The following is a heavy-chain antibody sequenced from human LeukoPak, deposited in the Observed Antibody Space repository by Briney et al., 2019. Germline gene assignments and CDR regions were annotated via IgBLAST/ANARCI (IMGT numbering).Heavy chain of an antibody. V-gene: IGHV1-2*06. Sequence: ASAKVSCKASGYTFTGYYMHWVRQAPGQGLEWMGRINPNSGGTNYAQKFQGRVTMTRDTSISTAYMELSRLRSDDTAVYYCATLHIVVVPAAGNWFDPWGQGTLVTVSS. D-gene: IGHD2-2*01. CDR1: GYTFTGYY. CDR2: INPNSGGT. CDR3: ATLHIVVVPAAGNWFDP. J-gene: IGHJ5*02.